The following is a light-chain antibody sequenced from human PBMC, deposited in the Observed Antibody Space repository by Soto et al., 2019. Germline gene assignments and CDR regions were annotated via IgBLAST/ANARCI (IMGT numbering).Light chain of an antibody. CDR3: AAWDDSLNGSYV. CDR1: SSNIGSNT. V-gene: IGLV1-44*01. CDR2: SNN. J-gene: IGLJ1*01. Sequence: QSALTQPPSASGTPGQSVTISCNESSSNIGSNTVNWYRQLPGTAPKLLIYSNNQRPSGVPDRFSGSKSGTSASLAISGLQSEDEADYYCAAWDDSLNGSYVFGTGTKVTVL.